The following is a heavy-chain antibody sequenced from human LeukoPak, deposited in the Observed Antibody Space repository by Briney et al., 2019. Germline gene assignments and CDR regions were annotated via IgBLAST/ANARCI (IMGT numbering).Heavy chain of an antibody. Sequence: GGSLRLSCAASGFTFSSYAMSWVRQAPGKGLEWVSAISGSGGSTYYADSAKGRFTISRDNSKNTLYLQMNSLRAEDTAVYYCAKDFGVYDILTGYYNSPFDYWGQGTLVTVSS. CDR3: AKDFGVYDILTGYYNSPFDY. CDR1: GFTFSSYA. J-gene: IGHJ4*02. D-gene: IGHD3-9*01. V-gene: IGHV3-23*01. CDR2: ISGSGGST.